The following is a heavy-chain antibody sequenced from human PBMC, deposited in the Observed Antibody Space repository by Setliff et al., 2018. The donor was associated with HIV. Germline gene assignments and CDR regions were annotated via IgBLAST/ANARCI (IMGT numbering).Heavy chain of an antibody. CDR2: IRSAVDGGTT. CDR1: GLTFRDAW. D-gene: IGHD3-22*01. Sequence: AGGSLRLSCAASGLTFRDAWMSWVRQAPGKGLEWVGRIRSAVDGGTTDYSAPVKGRFSILRDDSKSTLYLQMNSLRTEDTAVYFCTTPMRYDSAASRTWGQGTLVTVSS. CDR3: TTPMRYDSAASRT. J-gene: IGHJ5*02. V-gene: IGHV3-15*01.